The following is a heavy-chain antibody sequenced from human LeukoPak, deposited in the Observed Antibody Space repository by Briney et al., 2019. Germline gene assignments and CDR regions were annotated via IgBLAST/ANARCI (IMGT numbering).Heavy chain of an antibody. CDR3: AKQGGSGSYYNPYYFDY. Sequence: PGGSLRLSCAASGFIFSDYTMSWVRQAPGKGLEWVSSISGGSLSTYYADSVKGRFTISRDYSKNTLYLQMNSLRAEDTAVYYCAKQGGSGSYYNPYYFDYWGQGTLVTVSS. CDR2: ISGGSLST. D-gene: IGHD3-10*01. V-gene: IGHV3-23*01. J-gene: IGHJ4*02. CDR1: GFIFSDYT.